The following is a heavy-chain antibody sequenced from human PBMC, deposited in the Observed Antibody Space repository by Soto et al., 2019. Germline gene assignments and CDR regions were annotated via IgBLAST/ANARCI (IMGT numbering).Heavy chain of an antibody. CDR3: ARHGWGYFDY. CDR1: GASISSGAYY. Sequence: SETLSLTCTVSGASISSGAYYWTWIRQHPGQGLEWIGNIYNIRSTYYNPSLKSRVTISVDTSKNQISLKLSSVTAADTAVYYCARHGWGYFDYWGQGTLVTV. D-gene: IGHD6-19*01. CDR2: IYNIRST. V-gene: IGHV4-39*01. J-gene: IGHJ4*02.